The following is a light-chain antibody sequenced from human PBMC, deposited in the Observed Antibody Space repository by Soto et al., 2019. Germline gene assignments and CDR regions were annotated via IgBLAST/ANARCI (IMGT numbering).Light chain of an antibody. CDR2: EVS. CDR1: SSDVGGYNY. V-gene: IGLV2-14*01. CDR3: RSYTSSSTLYV. J-gene: IGLJ1*01. Sequence: QSVLTQPASVSGSPGQSITISCTGTSSDVGGYNYVSWYQQHPGKAPKLMIYEVSNRPSGVSNRFSGSKSGNTASLTISGLQAEDEADYYCRSYTSSSTLYVFGTGPKVTVL.